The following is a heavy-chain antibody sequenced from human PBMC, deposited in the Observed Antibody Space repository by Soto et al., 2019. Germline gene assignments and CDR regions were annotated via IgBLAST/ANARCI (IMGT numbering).Heavy chain of an antibody. D-gene: IGHD3-16*01. CDR3: ASWDYYYYGMDV. Sequence: SVKVSCKASGGTFSSYAISWVRQAPGQGLEWMGGIIPIFGTANYAQKFQGRVTITADESTSTAYMELSSLRSEDTAVYYCASWDYYYYGMDVWGQGTTVTVSS. CDR1: GGTFSSYA. V-gene: IGHV1-69*13. J-gene: IGHJ6*02. CDR2: IIPIFGTA.